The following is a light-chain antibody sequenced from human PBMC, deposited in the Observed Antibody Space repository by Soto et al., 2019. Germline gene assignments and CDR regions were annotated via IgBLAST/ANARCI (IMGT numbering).Light chain of an antibody. CDR3: QQYYSAPRT. CDR1: QSISSY. Sequence: DIQMTQSPSSLSASVGDRVTITCRAGQSISSYLNWYQQKVGEAPKLLIYAASTLQSGVPSRFSGSGSGTDFTLTILSLQPEDFAIYYCQQYYSAPRTFGGGTIVEIK. CDR2: AAS. V-gene: IGKV1-39*01. J-gene: IGKJ4*01.